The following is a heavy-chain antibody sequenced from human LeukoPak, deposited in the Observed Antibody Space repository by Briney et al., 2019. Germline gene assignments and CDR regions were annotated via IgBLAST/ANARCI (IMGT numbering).Heavy chain of an antibody. V-gene: IGHV4-61*01. CDR2: IYYSGST. CDR3: ARTRSLSSGYADYYYMDV. Sequence: PSETLSLTCTVSGYSISSGYYWSWIRQPPGKGLEWIGYIYYSGSTNYNPSLKSRVTISVDTSKNQFSLKLSSVTAADTAVYYCARTRSLSSGYADYYYMDVWGKGTTVTISS. J-gene: IGHJ6*03. D-gene: IGHD5-18*01. CDR1: GYSISSGYY.